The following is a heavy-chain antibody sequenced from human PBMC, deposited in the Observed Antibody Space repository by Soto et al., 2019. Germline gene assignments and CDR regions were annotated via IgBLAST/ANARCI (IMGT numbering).Heavy chain of an antibody. J-gene: IGHJ5*02. Sequence: ASVKVSCKASGYTFTSYGISWVRQAPGQGLEWMGWISAYNGNTNYAQKLQGRVTMTTDTSTSTAYMELRSLRSDDTAVYYCARDPPKVFRYCSGGSCYSDWFDPWGQGTLVTVSS. CDR1: GYTFTSYG. V-gene: IGHV1-18*01. CDR3: ARDPPKVFRYCSGGSCYSDWFDP. CDR2: ISAYNGNT. D-gene: IGHD2-15*01.